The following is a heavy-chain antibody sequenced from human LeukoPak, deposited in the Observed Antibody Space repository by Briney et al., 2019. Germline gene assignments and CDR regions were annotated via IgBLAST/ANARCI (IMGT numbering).Heavy chain of an antibody. CDR3: SGGRDIAVADPGGYFDY. J-gene: IGHJ4*02. V-gene: IGHV3-11*01. CDR1: GFIFSDYH. Sequence: GGSLRLSCAASGFIFSDYHMSWIRQAPGKGLEWVSYISPGGDEVYFADSVKGRFTISRDNAKNSLFLQMSSLTAEDTAVYYCSGGRDIAVADPGGYFDYWGQGSLVTVSS. CDR2: ISPGGDEV. D-gene: IGHD6-19*01.